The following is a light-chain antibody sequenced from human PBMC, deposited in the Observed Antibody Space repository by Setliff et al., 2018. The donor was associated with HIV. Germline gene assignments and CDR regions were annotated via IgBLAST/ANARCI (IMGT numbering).Light chain of an antibody. CDR1: SSNIGAGFE. CDR3: QSYDRSLSGWV. V-gene: IGLV1-40*01. CDR2: ANT. J-gene: IGLJ2*01. Sequence: QSVLPQPPSVSGAPGQRVTISCTGSSSNIGAGFEVQWYQQVPGTAPKLLIFANTNRPSGVPDRFSGSKSGISASLAITGLQAEDEADYYCQSYDRSLSGWVFGGGTKGTVL.